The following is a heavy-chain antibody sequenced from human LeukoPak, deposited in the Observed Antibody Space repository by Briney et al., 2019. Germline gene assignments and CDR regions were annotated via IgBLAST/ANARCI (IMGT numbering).Heavy chain of an antibody. CDR1: GFTFSDYA. V-gene: IGHV3-23*01. J-gene: IGHJ4*02. Sequence: PGGSLRLSCQASGFTFSDYAMSWVRQAPGKGLEWVSSINADGGSFFADSVKGRFTISRDDSRSVVYLQMNTLSAEDTAVYYCARSVVATCHYWGQGILVTVSS. CDR2: INADGGS. D-gene: IGHD2-2*01. CDR3: ARSVVATCHY.